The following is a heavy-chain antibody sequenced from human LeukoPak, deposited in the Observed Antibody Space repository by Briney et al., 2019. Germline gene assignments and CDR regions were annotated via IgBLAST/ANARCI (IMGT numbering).Heavy chain of an antibody. CDR3: ARNRDGYNSFDY. J-gene: IGHJ4*02. D-gene: IGHD5-24*01. Sequence: SETLSLTCTVSGGSINNGGYYRSWIRQHPGKGLEWIGYIYYSGSSYYNPSLRSRVTISVDTSKNHFSLKLSSVTAADTAVYYCARNRDGYNSFDYWGQGTLVTVSS. CDR2: IYYSGSS. CDR1: GGSINNGGYY. V-gene: IGHV4-31*03.